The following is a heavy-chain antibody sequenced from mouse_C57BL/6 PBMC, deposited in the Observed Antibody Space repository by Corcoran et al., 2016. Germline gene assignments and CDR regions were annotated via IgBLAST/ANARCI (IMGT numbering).Heavy chain of an antibody. CDR3: ARDGYDYDRYAMDY. Sequence: QVQLKQSGAELVRPGASVKLYCKASGYTFTDYYINWVKQRPGQGLEWIARIYPGSGNTYYNEKFKGKATLTAEKSSSTAYMQLSSLTSEDSAVYFCARDGYDYDRYAMDYWGQGTSVTVSS. CDR2: IYPGSGNT. J-gene: IGHJ4*01. CDR1: GYTFTDYY. D-gene: IGHD2-4*01. V-gene: IGHV1-76*01.